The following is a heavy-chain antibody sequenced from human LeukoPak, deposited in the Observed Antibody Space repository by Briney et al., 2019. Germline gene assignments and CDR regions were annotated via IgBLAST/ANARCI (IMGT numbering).Heavy chain of an antibody. D-gene: IGHD1-26*01. CDR1: GGSISSGDYY. CDR2: IYYSGST. J-gene: IGHJ4*02. Sequence: SETLSLTCTVSGGSISSGDYYWSWIRQPPGKGLERIGYIYYSGSTYYNPSLKSRVTISVDTSKNQFSLKLSSVTAADTAVYYCARDRGEYSGSYYYFDYWGQGTLVTVSS. V-gene: IGHV4-30-4*08. CDR3: ARDRGEYSGSYYYFDY.